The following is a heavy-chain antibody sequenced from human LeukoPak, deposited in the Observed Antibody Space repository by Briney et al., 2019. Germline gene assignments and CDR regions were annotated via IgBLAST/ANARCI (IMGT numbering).Heavy chain of an antibody. CDR3: AKAEVGATFDY. Sequence: GGSLRLSCAASGFTFSSYTMNWVRQAPGKGLEWVSSISSSSSYIYYADSVKGRFTISRDNAKNSLYLQMNSLRAEDTAVYYCAKAEVGATFDYWGQGTLVTVSS. D-gene: IGHD1-26*01. CDR1: GFTFSSYT. CDR2: ISSSSSYI. J-gene: IGHJ4*02. V-gene: IGHV3-21*01.